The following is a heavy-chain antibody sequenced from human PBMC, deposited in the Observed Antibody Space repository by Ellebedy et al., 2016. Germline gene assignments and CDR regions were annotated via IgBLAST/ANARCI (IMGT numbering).Heavy chain of an antibody. CDR3: ARDSRWNWNDDYYFDY. CDR2: IYTSGST. V-gene: IGHV4-4*07. CDR1: GGSISSYY. J-gene: IGHJ4*02. Sequence: SETLSLTXTVSGGSISSYYWSWIRQPAGKGLEWIGRIYTSGSTNYNPSLKSRVTISVDTSKNQFSLKLSSVTAADTAVYYCARDSRWNWNDDYYFDYWGQGTLVTVSS. D-gene: IGHD1-1*01.